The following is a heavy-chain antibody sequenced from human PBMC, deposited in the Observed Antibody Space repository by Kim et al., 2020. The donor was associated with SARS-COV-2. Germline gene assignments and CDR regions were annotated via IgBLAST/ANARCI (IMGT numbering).Heavy chain of an antibody. Sequence: SQTLSLTCAISGDSISSNSVAWYWIRQSPSRGLEWLGRTSYRSNWDNDYAVSVKSRINVNPDTSQNPFSLQLNSVTPEDTAVYYCARGYKYALDYWGQGTLVTVSS. CDR3: ARGYKYALDY. D-gene: IGHD2-8*01. CDR2: TSYRSNWDN. V-gene: IGHV6-1*01. J-gene: IGHJ4*02. CDR1: GDSISSNSVA.